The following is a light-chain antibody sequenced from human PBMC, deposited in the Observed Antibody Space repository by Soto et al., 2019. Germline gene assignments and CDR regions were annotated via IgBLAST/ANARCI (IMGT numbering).Light chain of an antibody. V-gene: IGKV3-15*01. CDR1: QSVSSY. Sequence: EIVLTQSPATLSLSPGERATLSCRASQSVSSYLAWYQQKPGLAPRLLIYGASTRATGIPARFSGSGSGTDFTLTISSLQSEDFAVYYCEQYNNWPITFGQGTRLEIK. CDR2: GAS. J-gene: IGKJ5*01. CDR3: EQYNNWPIT.